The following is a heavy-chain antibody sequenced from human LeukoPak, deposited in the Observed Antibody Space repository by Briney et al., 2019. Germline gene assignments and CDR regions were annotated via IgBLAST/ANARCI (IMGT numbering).Heavy chain of an antibody. CDR2: IYTSGST. CDR1: GGSISSYY. J-gene: IGHJ4*02. CDR3: ARSTYYDFWSGYYFDY. Sequence: SETLSLTCTVSGGSISSYYWSWIRQPAGKGLEWIGRIYTSGSTNYNPSLKSRVTMSVDTSKNQFSLKLSSVTAADTAVYYCARSTYYDFWSGYYFDYWGQGTLVTVSS. V-gene: IGHV4-4*07. D-gene: IGHD3-3*01.